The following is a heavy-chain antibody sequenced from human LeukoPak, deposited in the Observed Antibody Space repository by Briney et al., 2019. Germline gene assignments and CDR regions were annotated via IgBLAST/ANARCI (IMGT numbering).Heavy chain of an antibody. CDR2: INHSGST. D-gene: IGHD1-14*01. V-gene: IGHV4-34*01. J-gene: IGHJ4*02. CDR1: GGSFSGYY. CDR3: AGDRGVYYFDY. Sequence: SETLFLTCAVYGGSFSGYYWSWIRQPPGKGLEWIGEINHSGSTNYNPSLKSRVTISVDTSKNQFSLKLSSVAAADTAVYYCAGDRGVYYFDYWGQGTLVTVSS.